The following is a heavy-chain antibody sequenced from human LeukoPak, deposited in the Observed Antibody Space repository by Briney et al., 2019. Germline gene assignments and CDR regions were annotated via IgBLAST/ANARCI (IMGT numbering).Heavy chain of an antibody. V-gene: IGHV3-11*01. Sequence: GGSLRLSCAASGFTFSDYYMSWIRQAPGKGLEWVSYISSSGSTIYYADSVKGRFTISRDNAKNSLYLQMNSLRAEDTAVYYCARDLATGRAPFDYWGQGTLVTVSS. J-gene: IGHJ4*02. D-gene: IGHD1-26*01. CDR1: GFTFSDYY. CDR2: ISSSGSTI. CDR3: ARDLATGRAPFDY.